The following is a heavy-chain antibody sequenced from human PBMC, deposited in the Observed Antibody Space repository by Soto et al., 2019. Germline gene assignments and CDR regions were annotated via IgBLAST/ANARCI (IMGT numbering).Heavy chain of an antibody. CDR2: IYHSGST. CDR1: GGSISSGGYS. D-gene: IGHD3-22*01. V-gene: IGHV4-30-2*01. Sequence: QLQLQESGSGLVKPSQTLSLTFAVSGGSISSGGYSWIWIRQPPGKCLEWIGSIYHSGSTYYNPSRKSRDTISVDRSKNQFSLKLRSVTAADKAVYYCASGRGYYYDSSGYYLDYWGQGTLVTVSS. J-gene: IGHJ4*02. CDR3: ASGRGYYYDSSGYYLDY.